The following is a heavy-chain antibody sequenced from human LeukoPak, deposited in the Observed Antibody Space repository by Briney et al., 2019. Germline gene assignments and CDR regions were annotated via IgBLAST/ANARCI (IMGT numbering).Heavy chain of an antibody. CDR3: ATITESPDY. V-gene: IGHV3-30*02. Sequence: GGSLRLSCAASGFTLNKFGIHWVRQAPGKGLEWVALMRYYGDARFYADSVQGRFTVSRDNSKNTVYLQMRSLKPEDTALYYCATITESPDYWGQGTLVTVSS. D-gene: IGHD1-20*01. J-gene: IGHJ4*02. CDR1: GFTLNKFG. CDR2: MRYYGDAR.